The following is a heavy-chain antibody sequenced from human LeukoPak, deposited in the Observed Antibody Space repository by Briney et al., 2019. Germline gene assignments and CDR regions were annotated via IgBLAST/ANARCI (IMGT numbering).Heavy chain of an antibody. CDR3: ARDTYYYGSGSYYSSLDY. CDR1: GFTVSSNS. CDR2: IYSIGST. D-gene: IGHD3-10*01. J-gene: IGHJ4*02. Sequence: GGSLRLSCAVSGFTVSSNSMSWVRQAPGKGLEWVSVIYSIGSTYYADSVKGRFTISTDNSKNTLYLQMNSLRAEDTAVYYCARDTYYYGSGSYYSSLDYWGQGTLVTVSS. V-gene: IGHV3-66*01.